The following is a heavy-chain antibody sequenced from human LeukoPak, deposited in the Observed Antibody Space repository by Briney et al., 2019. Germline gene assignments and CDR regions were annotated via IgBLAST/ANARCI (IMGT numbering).Heavy chain of an antibody. CDR1: GFTLSSYA. D-gene: IGHD1-7*01. CDR2: ISYDGSNK. J-gene: IGHJ4*02. Sequence: GRSLRLSCAASGFTLSSYAMHWVRQAPGKGLEWVAVISYDGSNKYYADSVKGRFTISRDNSKNTLYLQMNSLRAEDTAVYYCAREVNNWNYALLDYWGQGTLVTVSS. V-gene: IGHV3-30-3*01. CDR3: AREVNNWNYALLDY.